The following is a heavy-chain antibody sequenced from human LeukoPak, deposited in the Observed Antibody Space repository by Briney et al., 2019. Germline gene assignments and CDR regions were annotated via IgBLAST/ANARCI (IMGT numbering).Heavy chain of an antibody. CDR1: GFTFSNFG. Sequence: PGGSLRLSCAASGFTFSNFGMSWVRQAPGKGLEWVSVISGSGGSTYYADSVKGRFTISRDNSKNTLYLQMNSLRAEDTAVYYCARVYPPGRGVIVIPSYFDYWGQGTLVTVSS. CDR3: ARVYPPGRGVIVIPSYFDY. J-gene: IGHJ4*02. V-gene: IGHV3-23*01. D-gene: IGHD3-16*02. CDR2: ISGSGGST.